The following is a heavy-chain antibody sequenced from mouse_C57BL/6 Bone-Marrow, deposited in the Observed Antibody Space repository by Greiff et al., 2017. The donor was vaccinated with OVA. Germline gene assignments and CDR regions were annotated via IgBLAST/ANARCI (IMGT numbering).Heavy chain of an antibody. CDR3: ARDDQLGRGYFDY. J-gene: IGHJ2*01. CDR2: INPSTGGT. Sequence: VQLQQSGPELVKPGASVKISCKASGYSFTGYYMNWVKQSPEKSLEWIGEINPSTGGTTYNQKFKAKATLTVDKSSSTAYMQLKSLTSEDSAVYYCARDDQLGRGYFDYWGQGTTLTVSS. V-gene: IGHV1-42*01. CDR1: GYSFTGYY. D-gene: IGHD4-1*02.